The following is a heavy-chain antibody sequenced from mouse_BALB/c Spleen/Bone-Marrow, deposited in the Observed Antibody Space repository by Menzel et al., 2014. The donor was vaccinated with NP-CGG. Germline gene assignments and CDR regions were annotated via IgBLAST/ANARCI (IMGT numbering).Heavy chain of an antibody. D-gene: IGHD2-3*01. J-gene: IGHJ2*01. CDR2: INPDSSTV. V-gene: IGHV4-1*02. CDR3: ARLGYYGFFDY. CDR1: GFDFSRYW. Sequence: EVQRVESGGGLVQPGGSLKLSCAASGFDFSRYWMSWVRQAPGKGLEWIGEINPDSSTVNYTPSLKDKFIISRDNAKNTLYLQMSKVRSEDTALYYCARLGYYGFFDYWGQGTTLTVSS.